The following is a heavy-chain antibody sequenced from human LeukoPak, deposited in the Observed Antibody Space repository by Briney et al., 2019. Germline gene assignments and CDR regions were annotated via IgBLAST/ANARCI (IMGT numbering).Heavy chain of an antibody. D-gene: IGHD6-19*01. V-gene: IGHV1-58*02. J-gene: IGHJ4*02. Sequence: SVKVSCKASGFTFTSSAMQWVRQARGQRLQWIGWIVVGSGNTNYAQKFQERVTITRDMSTSTAYMELSSLRSEDTAVYYCAAEGIAVAAGYYWGQGTLVTVSS. CDR3: AAEGIAVAAGYY. CDR2: IVVGSGNT. CDR1: GFTFTSSA.